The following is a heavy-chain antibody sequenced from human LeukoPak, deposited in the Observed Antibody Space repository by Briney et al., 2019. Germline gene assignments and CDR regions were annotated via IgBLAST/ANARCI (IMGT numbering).Heavy chain of an antibody. J-gene: IGHJ3*02. CDR2: ISAYNGNT. D-gene: IGHD2-15*01. CDR1: GYTFTSYG. CDR3: ARPGGYCSGGSCYIPRVDAFDI. V-gene: IGHV1-18*01. Sequence: PMASVKVSCKASGYTFTSYGISWVRQAPGQGLEWMGWISAYNGNTNYAQKLQGRVTMTTDTSTSTAYMELRSLRSDDTAVYYCARPGGYCSGGSCYIPRVDAFDIWGQGTMVTVSS.